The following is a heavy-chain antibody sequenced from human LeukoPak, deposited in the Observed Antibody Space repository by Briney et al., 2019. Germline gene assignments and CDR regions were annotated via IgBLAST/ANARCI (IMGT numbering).Heavy chain of an antibody. D-gene: IGHD2-2*02. Sequence: ASVKVSCKASGYTFTSYYMHWVRQAPGQGLEWMGIINPSGGSTSYAQKFQGRVTMTRDTSTSTVYMELSSLRPEDTAVYYCARVAAEVVGVPGAIGFGWLRRDYYYMDVWGKGTTVIVSS. V-gene: IGHV1-46*01. CDR3: ARVAAEVVGVPGAIGFGWLRRDYYYMDV. CDR1: GYTFTSYY. J-gene: IGHJ6*03. CDR2: INPSGGST.